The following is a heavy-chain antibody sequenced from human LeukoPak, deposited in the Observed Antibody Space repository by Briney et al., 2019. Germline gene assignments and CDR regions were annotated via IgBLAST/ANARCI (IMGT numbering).Heavy chain of an antibody. D-gene: IGHD6-19*01. V-gene: IGHV4-59*12. Sequence: SETLSLTRTVSGGSISSYYWTWIRQPPRKGLEWIGYIYYTGNTNYNPSLKSRVTISVDTSKNHFSLKLSSVTAADTAVYYCARRSKAVAGLAFDIWGQGIMVTVSS. CDR2: IYYTGNT. J-gene: IGHJ3*02. CDR3: ARRSKAVAGLAFDI. CDR1: GGSISSYY.